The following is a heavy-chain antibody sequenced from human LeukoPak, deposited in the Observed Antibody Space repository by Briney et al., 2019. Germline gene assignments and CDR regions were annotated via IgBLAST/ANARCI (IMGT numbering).Heavy chain of an antibody. CDR1: GFTFSSYG. J-gene: IGHJ4*02. CDR3: AKEGYYDSSGYYYFDY. Sequence: GGSLRLSCAASGFTFSSYGMHWVRQAPGKGLEWVAVIWYDGSNKYYADSVKGRFTISRDNSKNTLYLQMNSLRAEDTAVYYCAKEGYYDSSGYYYFDYWGQGTLVTVFS. CDR2: IWYDGSNK. V-gene: IGHV3-33*06. D-gene: IGHD3-22*01.